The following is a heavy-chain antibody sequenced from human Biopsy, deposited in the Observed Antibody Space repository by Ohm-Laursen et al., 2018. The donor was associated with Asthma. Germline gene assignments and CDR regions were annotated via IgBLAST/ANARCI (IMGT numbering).Heavy chain of an antibody. J-gene: IGHJ1*01. D-gene: IGHD3-3*02. V-gene: IGHV3-7*01. CDR3: ARTFHFWSPYHAEHYQL. Sequence: GSLRLSCAASGFTFGDYWRSWVRQVLGKGLEWVANIKHDGTEKNHVDPLKGRFTISRDNAKNSLYLQMNSLRAEDTAVYYCARTFHFWSPYHAEHYQLWGQGTLVTVSS. CDR1: GFTFGDYW. CDR2: IKHDGTEK.